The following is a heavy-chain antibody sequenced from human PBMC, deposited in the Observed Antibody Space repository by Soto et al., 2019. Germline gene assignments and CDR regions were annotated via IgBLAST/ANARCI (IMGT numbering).Heavy chain of an antibody. Sequence: GASVKVSCKASGGTFSSYAISWVRQAPGQGLEWMGWISAYNGNKKYAQKLQGRVTMTTDTSTSTAYMELRSLRSDDMAVYYCARDLGQQLVDYWGQGTLVTVSS. CDR3: ARDLGQQLVDY. CDR1: GGTFSSYA. J-gene: IGHJ4*02. CDR2: ISAYNGNK. D-gene: IGHD6-13*01. V-gene: IGHV1-18*03.